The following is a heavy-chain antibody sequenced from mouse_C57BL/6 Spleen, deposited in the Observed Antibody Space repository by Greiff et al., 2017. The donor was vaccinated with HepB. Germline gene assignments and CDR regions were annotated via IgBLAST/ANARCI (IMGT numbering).Heavy chain of an antibody. CDR3: ARTGTYYSNVFYAMDY. CDR1: GYTFTSYW. D-gene: IGHD2-5*01. J-gene: IGHJ4*01. V-gene: IGHV1-64*01. Sequence: QVQLQQPGAELVKPGASVKLSCKASGYTFTSYWMHWVKQRPGQGLEWIGMIHPNSGSTNYNEKFKSKATLTVDKSSSTAYMQLSSLTSEDSAVYYCARTGTYYSNVFYAMDYWGQGTSVTVSS. CDR2: IHPNSGST.